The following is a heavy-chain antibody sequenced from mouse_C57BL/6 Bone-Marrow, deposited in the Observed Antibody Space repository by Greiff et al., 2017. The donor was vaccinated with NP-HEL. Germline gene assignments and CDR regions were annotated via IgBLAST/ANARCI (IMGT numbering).Heavy chain of an antibody. Sequence: QVQLKESGAELARPGASVKLSCKASGYTFTSYGIRWVKQRPGQGLEWIGEIYPRSGNTYYNEKFKGKATLTADKSSSTAYMELRSLTSEDSAVYFCARYYDYEIGYWGQGTTLTVSS. D-gene: IGHD2-4*01. CDR1: GYTFTSYG. CDR2: IYPRSGNT. J-gene: IGHJ2*01. CDR3: ARYYDYEIGY. V-gene: IGHV1-81*01.